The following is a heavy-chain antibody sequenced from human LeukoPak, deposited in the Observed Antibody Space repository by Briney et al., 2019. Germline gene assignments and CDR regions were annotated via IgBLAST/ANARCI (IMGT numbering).Heavy chain of an antibody. CDR2: IYYSGST. V-gene: IGHV4-30-4*01. CDR1: GGSISSGDYY. CDR3: ARDLNARDILTGYYYYYGMDV. Sequence: SETLSLTCTVSGGSISSGDYYWSWIRQPPGKGLEWIGYIYYSGSTYYNPSLKSRVTISVDTPKNQFSLKLSSVTAADTAVYYCARDLNARDILTGYYYYYGMDVWGQGTTVTVSS. J-gene: IGHJ6*02. D-gene: IGHD3-9*01.